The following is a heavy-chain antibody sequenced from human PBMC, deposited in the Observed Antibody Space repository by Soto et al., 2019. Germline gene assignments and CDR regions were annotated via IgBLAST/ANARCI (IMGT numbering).Heavy chain of an antibody. CDR1: GGSISSGDYY. CDR3: ARGVLLWFGEGTRGFAY. J-gene: IGHJ4*02. D-gene: IGHD3-10*01. V-gene: IGHV4-30-4*01. Sequence: SETLSLTCTVSGGSISSGDYYWSCIRQPPGKGLEWIGYIYYSGSTYYNPSLKSRVTISVDTSKNQFSLKLSSVTAADTAVYYCARGVLLWFGEGTRGFAYRGQGTPVIGSS. CDR2: IYYSGST.